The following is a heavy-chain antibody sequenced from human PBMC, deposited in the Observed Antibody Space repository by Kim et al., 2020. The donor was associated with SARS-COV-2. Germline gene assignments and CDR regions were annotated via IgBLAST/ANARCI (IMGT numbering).Heavy chain of an antibody. J-gene: IGHJ4*02. Sequence: AAPVKGRFTISRDDSKNTLYLQMNSLKTEDTAVYYCTTDEHLDFEYYFDYWGQGTLVTVSS. CDR3: TTDEHLDFEYYFDY. D-gene: IGHD1-1*01. V-gene: IGHV3-15*01.